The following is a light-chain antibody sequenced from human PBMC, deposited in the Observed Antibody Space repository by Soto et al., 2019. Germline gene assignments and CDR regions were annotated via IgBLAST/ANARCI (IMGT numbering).Light chain of an antibody. CDR2: DAS. CDR3: KQYKSYSYT. V-gene: IGKV1-5*01. J-gene: IGKJ2*01. CDR1: ESISNW. Sequence: DIQMTQSPSILSASVGDRVAITCRASESISNWLAWYQQKPGKAPKVLLYDASRLQSGVPERFSGSGSGTEFTLTISSLQADDIATYYCKQYKSYSYTFGQGTNLEI.